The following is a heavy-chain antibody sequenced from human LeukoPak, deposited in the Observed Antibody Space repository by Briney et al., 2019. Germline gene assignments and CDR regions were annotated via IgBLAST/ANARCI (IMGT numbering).Heavy chain of an antibody. D-gene: IGHD5-18*01. Sequence: GGSLRLSCAASGFTFSTYWMTWVRQAPGKGLEWVANIKYDGSEKHYADSVKGRCTISRDNTKNSLDLQMNSLRAEDTAVYYCAREEYRAFDYWGQGALVTVSS. CDR2: IKYDGSEK. CDR1: GFTFSTYW. J-gene: IGHJ4*02. V-gene: IGHV3-7*03. CDR3: AREEYRAFDY.